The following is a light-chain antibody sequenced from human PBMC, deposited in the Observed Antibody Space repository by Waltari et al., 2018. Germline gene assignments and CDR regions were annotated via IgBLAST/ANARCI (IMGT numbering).Light chain of an antibody. CDR1: QRINNY. CDR2: SAS. J-gene: IGKJ4*01. V-gene: IGKV1-39*01. Sequence: DIQMTQSPSSLSASVGDRVTITCRASQRINNYVNWYHQKPGTAPNLLVYSASTLQVGVPSRFSGSGYGTDFTLTISSLQTEDFGTYYCQQTYSAFLSFGGGTRV. CDR3: QQTYSAFLS.